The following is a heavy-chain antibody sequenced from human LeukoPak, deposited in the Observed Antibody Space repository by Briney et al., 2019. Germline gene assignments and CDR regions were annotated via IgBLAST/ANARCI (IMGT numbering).Heavy chain of an antibody. Sequence: PGGSLRLSCVVSGFTVADDAMHWVRQVPSKGLEWVATLEQDGIGQVYVDSVRGRFTIARDNAKNSLSLQMHRLIGEDTAVYYCVRGMGWYFGLWGRGSLVTVSS. CDR2: LEQDGIGQ. D-gene: IGHD3-16*01. V-gene: IGHV3-7*01. CDR1: GFTVADDA. J-gene: IGHJ2*01. CDR3: VRGMGWYFGL.